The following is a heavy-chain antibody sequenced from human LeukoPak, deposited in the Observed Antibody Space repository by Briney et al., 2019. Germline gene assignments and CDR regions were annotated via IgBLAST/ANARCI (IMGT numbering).Heavy chain of an antibody. CDR2: IFAADSDT. Sequence: GASLKISCKGSGYSFTSFWIAWVRPLPGKGLEWMGIIFAADSDTRYSPSFQGQVTISADKSINTAYLQWSSLKASDTAMYYCARSMGTSTSWYSIGPSDYWGQGTLVTVSS. D-gene: IGHD2-2*01. J-gene: IGHJ4*02. CDR1: GYSFTSFW. V-gene: IGHV5-51*01. CDR3: ARSMGTSTSWYSIGPSDY.